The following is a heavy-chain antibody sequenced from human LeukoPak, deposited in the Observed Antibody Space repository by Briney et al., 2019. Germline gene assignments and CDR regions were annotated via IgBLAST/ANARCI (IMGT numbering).Heavy chain of an antibody. V-gene: IGHV3-48*02. D-gene: IGHD3-10*01. CDR3: ARLWFGELSFFDY. CDR1: GFTFSTYS. J-gene: IGHJ4*02. CDR2: ISSSSSTI. Sequence: GGSLRLSCAASGFTFSTYSMTWARQAPGKGLEWLSFISSSSSTIYYADSVKGRFTISRDNAKNSLYLQMNSLRDEDTAVYYCARLWFGELSFFDYWGQGTLVTVSS.